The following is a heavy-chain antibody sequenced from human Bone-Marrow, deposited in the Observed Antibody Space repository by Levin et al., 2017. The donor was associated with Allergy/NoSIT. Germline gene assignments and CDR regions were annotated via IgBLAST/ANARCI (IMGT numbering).Heavy chain of an antibody. V-gene: IGHV3-23*01. CDR1: GFTFSSYA. D-gene: IGHD6-6*01. Sequence: GGSLRLSCAASGFTFSSYAMSWVRQAPGKGLEWVSAISGSGGSTYYADSVKGRFTISRDNSKNTLYLQMNSLRAEDTAVYYCAKGTAARHGDYYYYGMDVWGQGTTVTVSS. CDR2: ISGSGGST. J-gene: IGHJ6*02. CDR3: AKGTAARHGDYYYYGMDV.